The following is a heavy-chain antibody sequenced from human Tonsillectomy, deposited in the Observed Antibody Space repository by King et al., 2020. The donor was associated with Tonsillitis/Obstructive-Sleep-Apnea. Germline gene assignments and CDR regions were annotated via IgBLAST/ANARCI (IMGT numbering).Heavy chain of an antibody. Sequence: VQLVQSGGGLIQPGGSLRLSCAASGFTVSSNYMSWVRQAPGKGLEWVSIIYSGGSTYHADSVKGRFTISRDNSKNTRYLQMNSLRAEDTALYYCAREGSGYDWDRLYQFDYWGQGTLVTVSS. D-gene: IGHD5-12*01. J-gene: IGHJ4*02. CDR1: GFTVSSNY. V-gene: IGHV3-53*01. CDR2: IYSGGST. CDR3: AREGSGYDWDRLYQFDY.